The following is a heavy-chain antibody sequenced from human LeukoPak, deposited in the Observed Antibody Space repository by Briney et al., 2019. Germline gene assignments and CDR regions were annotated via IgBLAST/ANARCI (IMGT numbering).Heavy chain of an antibody. V-gene: IGHV4-59*01. Sequence: SETLSLTCTVSGGSISSYYWSWIRQPPGKGPEWIGYIYYSGSTNYNPSLKSRVTISVDTSKNQFSLKLSSVTAADTAVYYCARGDIVVVVAATRDYYFDYWGQGTLVTVSS. D-gene: IGHD2-15*01. CDR2: IYYSGST. CDR1: GGSISSYY. CDR3: ARGDIVVVVAATRDYYFDY. J-gene: IGHJ4*02.